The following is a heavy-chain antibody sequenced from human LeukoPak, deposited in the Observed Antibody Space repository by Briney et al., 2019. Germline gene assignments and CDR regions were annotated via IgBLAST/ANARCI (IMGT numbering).Heavy chain of an antibody. CDR2: ISFDGSEK. V-gene: IGHV3-30-3*01. D-gene: IGHD6-19*01. CDR3: ARDLIQSAVAARVGWFDP. J-gene: IGHJ5*02. Sequence: GGSLRLSCAASGFTFSRNAMHWVRQAPGKGLEWVAVISFDGSEKYYADSVKGRFTISRDNSKNTLFLQMNGLRAEDTGIYYCARDLIQSAVAARVGWFDPWGQGTLVTVSS. CDR1: GFTFSRNA.